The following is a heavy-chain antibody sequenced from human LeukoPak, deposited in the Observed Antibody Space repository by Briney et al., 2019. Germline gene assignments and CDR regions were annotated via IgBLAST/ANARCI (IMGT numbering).Heavy chain of an antibody. V-gene: IGHV1-2*02. CDR3: ARDPRGNYYADY. CDR2: TNPNIGGS. J-gene: IGHJ4*01. Sequence: GASVKVSCKASGYTFTGYYLHWVRQAPGQGLEWMGSTNPNIGGSNYAQRFQGRVTLTRDTSSSTAYMELSRLTSDDTAVYYCARDPRGNYYADYWGQGTLVTVSS. D-gene: IGHD1-26*01. CDR1: GYTFTGYY.